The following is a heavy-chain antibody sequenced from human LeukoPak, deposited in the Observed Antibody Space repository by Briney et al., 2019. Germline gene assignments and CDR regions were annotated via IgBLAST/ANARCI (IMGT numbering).Heavy chain of an antibody. D-gene: IGHD3-16*01. CDR2: INHSGST. CDR1: GGSFSGYY. Sequence: PSETLSLTYAVYGGSFSGYYWSWIRQPPGKGLEWIGEINHSGSTNYNPSLKSRVTISVDTSKNQFSLKLSSVTAADTAVYYCARGPRLLISRYYYYMDVWGKGTTVTVSS. CDR3: ARGPRLLISRYYYYMDV. V-gene: IGHV4-34*01. J-gene: IGHJ6*03.